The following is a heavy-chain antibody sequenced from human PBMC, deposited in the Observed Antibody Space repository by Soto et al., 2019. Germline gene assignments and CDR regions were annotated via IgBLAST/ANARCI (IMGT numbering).Heavy chain of an antibody. CDR2: ISYDGSNE. D-gene: IGHD6-19*01. Sequence: QVQLVESGGGVVQPGRSLKLSCAASGFTFSSYGMHWVRQAPGKGLEWVAVISYDGSNEYYADSVKGRFTISRDNSKNTLYPQMNGLRAEDTAVYYFAKWGGQWLVHWGQGTLVTVSS. J-gene: IGHJ4*02. CDR1: GFTFSSYG. V-gene: IGHV3-30*18. CDR3: AKWGGQWLVH.